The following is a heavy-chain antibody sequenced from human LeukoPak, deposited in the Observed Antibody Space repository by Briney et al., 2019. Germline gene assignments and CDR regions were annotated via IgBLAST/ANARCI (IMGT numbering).Heavy chain of an antibody. CDR3: ARHHVGSGGQNWFDP. Sequence: GESLKISCKGSGYSFTSYWIGWVRQMPGKGLEWMGIIYPGDSDTRYSPSFQGQVTISADKSISTAYLQWSSLKASDTAMYYRARHHVGSGGQNWFDPWGQGTLVTVSS. CDR2: IYPGDSDT. V-gene: IGHV5-51*01. CDR1: GYSFTSYW. J-gene: IGHJ5*02. D-gene: IGHD3-10*01.